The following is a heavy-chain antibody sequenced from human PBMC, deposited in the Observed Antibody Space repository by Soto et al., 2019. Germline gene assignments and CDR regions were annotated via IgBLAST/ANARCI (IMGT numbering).Heavy chain of an antibody. CDR1: GGSVSSYY. CDR2: IYYSGST. D-gene: IGHD5-12*01. Sequence: XETLALTFTVSGGSVSSYYWSWIRQPPGKGLEWIGYIYYSGSTNYNPSLKSRVTISVDTSKNQFSLKLSSVTAADTAVYYCARWLQYHDGGFDYWGQGTLVTVSS. V-gene: IGHV4-59*02. CDR3: ARWLQYHDGGFDY. J-gene: IGHJ4*02.